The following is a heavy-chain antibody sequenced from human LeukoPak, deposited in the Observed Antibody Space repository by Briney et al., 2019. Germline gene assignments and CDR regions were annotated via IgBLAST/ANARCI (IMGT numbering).Heavy chain of an antibody. Sequence: PSETLSLTCTVSGGSISSDYWSWIRQPPGKGLEWIGYIYYSGSTNYNPSLKSRVTISVDTSKNQFSLKLSSVTAADTAVYYCARDKEESGLDAFDIWGQGTMVTVSS. CDR3: ARDKEESGLDAFDI. V-gene: IGHV4-59*01. CDR2: IYYSGST. D-gene: IGHD2-15*01. J-gene: IGHJ3*02. CDR1: GGSISSDY.